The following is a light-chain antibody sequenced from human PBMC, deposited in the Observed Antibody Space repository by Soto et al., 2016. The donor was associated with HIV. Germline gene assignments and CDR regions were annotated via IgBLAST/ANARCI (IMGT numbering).Light chain of an antibody. J-gene: IGLJ1*01. CDR1: KLEDKY. CDR2: QDA. CDR3: QTYDTSALFV. V-gene: IGLV3-1*01. Sequence: SYELTQPPAVSVSPGQTARITCSGDKLEDKYISWYRQKSGQSPVLVIYQDAKRPSGIPERFSGSNSGSTATLTISGTQTMDDADYYCQTYDTSALFVFGPGTKVTVL.